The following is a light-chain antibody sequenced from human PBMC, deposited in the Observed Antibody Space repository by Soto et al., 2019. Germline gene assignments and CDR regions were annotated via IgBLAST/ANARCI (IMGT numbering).Light chain of an antibody. CDR2: GAA. J-gene: IGKJ5*01. CDR1: QNIRNY. CDR3: QQYNTYST. Sequence: DVQMTQSQSSLSASVGGRVAITCRASQNIRNYLNWYQQKPGKAPRVLIYGAASLQSGVPSRFSGSGSGTDFTLTISSLQPDDFATYYCQQYNTYSTFGQGTLLEIK. V-gene: IGKV1-16*01.